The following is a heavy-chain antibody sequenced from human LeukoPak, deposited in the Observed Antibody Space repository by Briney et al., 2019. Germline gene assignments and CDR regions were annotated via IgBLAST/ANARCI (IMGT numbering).Heavy chain of an antibody. CDR2: ISGSGDTP. J-gene: IGHJ4*02. D-gene: IGHD3-3*01. V-gene: IGHV3-23*01. CDR3: AKYNDFWSGYPEG. CDR1: GFTFSNYA. Sequence: PGGSLRLSCAASGFTFSNYAMSWVRQAPGKGLEWVSAISGSGDTPYNADSVKGRFTISRDNSKNTLYLQMNSLRAEDTAVYYCAKYNDFWSGYPEGWGQGTLVSVSS.